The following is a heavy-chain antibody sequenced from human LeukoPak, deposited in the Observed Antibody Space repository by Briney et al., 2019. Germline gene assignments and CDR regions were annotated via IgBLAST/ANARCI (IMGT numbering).Heavy chain of an antibody. CDR2: INPNSGGT. D-gene: IGHD3-10*01. CDR1: GYTFTGYY. Sequence: ASVKVSCKASGYTFTGYYMHWARQAPGQGLEWMGRINPNSGGTNYAQKFQGRVTMTRDTSISSAYMELSRLRSDDTAVYYCARGGWGTMVRGVLANRKFDYWGQGTLVTVSS. V-gene: IGHV1-2*06. CDR3: ARGGWGTMVRGVLANRKFDY. J-gene: IGHJ4*02.